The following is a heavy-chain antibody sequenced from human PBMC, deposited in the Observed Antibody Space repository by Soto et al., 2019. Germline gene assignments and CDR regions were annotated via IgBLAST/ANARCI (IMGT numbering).Heavy chain of an antibody. D-gene: IGHD6-19*01. CDR2: ISYDGSNK. V-gene: IGHV3-30-3*01. CDR3: ARASIRQQWLVPGIVDY. J-gene: IGHJ4*02. Sequence: QVQLVESGGGVVQPGRSLRLSCAASGFTFSSYAMHWVRQAPGKGLEWVAVISYDGSNKYYADSVKGRFTISRDNSKNTLYLQMNSLRAEDTAVYYCARASIRQQWLVPGIVDYWGQGTLVTVSS. CDR1: GFTFSSYA.